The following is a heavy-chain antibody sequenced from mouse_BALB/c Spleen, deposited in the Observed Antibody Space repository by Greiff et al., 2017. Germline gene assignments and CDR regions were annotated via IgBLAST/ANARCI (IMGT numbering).Heavy chain of an antibody. D-gene: IGHD2-14*01. CDR2: IWSGGST. CDR3: ARNYRSGVYYAMDY. CDR1: GFSLTSYG. V-gene: IGHV2-2*02. Sequence: VQLVESGPGLVQPSQSLSITCTVSGFSLTSYGVHWVRQSPGKGLEWLGVIWSGGSTDYNAAFISRLSISKDNSKSQVFFKMNSLQANDTAIYYCARNYRSGVYYAMDYWGQGTSVTVSS. J-gene: IGHJ4*01.